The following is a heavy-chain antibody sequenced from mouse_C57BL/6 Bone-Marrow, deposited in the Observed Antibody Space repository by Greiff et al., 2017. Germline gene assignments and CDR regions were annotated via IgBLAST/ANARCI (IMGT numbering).Heavy chain of an antibody. Sequence: QVQLKQPGAELVKPGASVKVSCKASGYTFTSYWMHWVKQRPGQGLEWIGRIHPSDSDTNYNQKFKGKATLTVDKSSSTAYMQRSSLTSEDSAVYYCAIGAPITTVPGYFDVWGTGTTGTVSS. D-gene: IGHD1-1*01. CDR3: AIGAPITTVPGYFDV. CDR1: GYTFTSYW. CDR2: IHPSDSDT. V-gene: IGHV1-74*01. J-gene: IGHJ1*03.